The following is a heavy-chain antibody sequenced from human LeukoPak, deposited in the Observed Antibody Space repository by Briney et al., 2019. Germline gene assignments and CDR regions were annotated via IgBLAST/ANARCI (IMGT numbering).Heavy chain of an antibody. J-gene: IGHJ5*02. CDR3: ARGIWFDP. CDR2: INIGGGTI. V-gene: IGHV3-48*03. CDR1: GFTFISSE. Sequence: GGSLRLSCAASGFTFISSEMNWVRQAPGKGLEWVSFINIGGGTIYYADSVKGRFTISRDNAKNSLYLQMNNLRADDTAVYYCARGIWFDPWGQGTLVTVSS.